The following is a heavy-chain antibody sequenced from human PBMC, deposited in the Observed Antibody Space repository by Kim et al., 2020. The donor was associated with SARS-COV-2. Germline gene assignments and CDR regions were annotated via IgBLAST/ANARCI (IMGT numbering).Heavy chain of an antibody. CDR3: ARDRDNWVEN. J-gene: IGHJ5*02. V-gene: IGHV3-30*04. CDR1: GFTFSSYA. CDR2: ISYDGSNK. Sequence: GGSLRLSCAASGFTFSSYAMHWVRQAPGKGLEWVAVISYDGSNKYYADSVKGRFTISRDNSKNTLYLQMNSLRAEDTAVYYCARDRDNWVENWGQGTLVTVSS. D-gene: IGHD3-10*01.